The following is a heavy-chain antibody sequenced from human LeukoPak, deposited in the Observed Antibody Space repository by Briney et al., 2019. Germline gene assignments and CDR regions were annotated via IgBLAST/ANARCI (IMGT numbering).Heavy chain of an antibody. CDR1: GFTFSSYG. Sequence: PGGSLRLSCAASGFTFSSYGMHWVRQAPGKGLEWVAVIWYDGSNKYYADSVKGRFTISRDNSKNTLYLQMNSLRAEYTAVYYCARERTYSSSSGWDYWGQGTLVTVSS. J-gene: IGHJ4*02. CDR3: ARERTYSSSSGWDY. V-gene: IGHV3-33*01. D-gene: IGHD6-6*01. CDR2: IWYDGSNK.